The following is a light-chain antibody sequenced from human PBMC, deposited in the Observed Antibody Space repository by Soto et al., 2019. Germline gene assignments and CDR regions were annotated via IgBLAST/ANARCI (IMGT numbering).Light chain of an antibody. V-gene: IGKV1-39*01. J-gene: IGKJ1*01. CDR2: AAS. CDR1: QYIGRY. Sequence: DIQMTQSPSSLSASVGDRVTITCRAGQYIGRYLNWYQQKPGTAPKLLSYAASSLHSGVPSMGSGRGSGTDFTLTSNRLEPEDLAVYYCQQSGSSPPTFGQGTKVDNK. CDR3: QQSGSSPPT.